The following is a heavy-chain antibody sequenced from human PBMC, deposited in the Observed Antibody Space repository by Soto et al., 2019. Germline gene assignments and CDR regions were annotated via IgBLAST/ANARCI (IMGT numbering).Heavy chain of an antibody. D-gene: IGHD5-12*01. CDR2: IIPILGIA. CDR1: GGTFSSYT. V-gene: IGHV1-69*02. J-gene: IGHJ4*02. Sequence: ASVKVSCKASGGTFSSYTISWVRQAPGQGLEWMGRIIPILGIANYAQKFQGRVTITADKSTSTAYMELSSLRSEDTAVYYCARASEMATIASDYWGQGTLVTVSS. CDR3: ARASEMATIASDY.